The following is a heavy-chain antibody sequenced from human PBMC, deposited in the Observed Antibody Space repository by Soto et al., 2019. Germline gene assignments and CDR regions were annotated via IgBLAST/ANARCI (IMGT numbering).Heavy chain of an antibody. Sequence: GGSLRLSCAASGFTFSSYSMNWVRQAPGKGLEWVSSISSSSSYIYYADSVKGRFTISRDNAKNSLYLQMNSLRAEDTAVYYCARDRIQIWSPPGYYYGMDVWGQGTTVTVSS. J-gene: IGHJ6*02. CDR2: ISSSSSYI. D-gene: IGHD5-18*01. CDR1: GFTFSSYS. V-gene: IGHV3-21*01. CDR3: ARDRIQIWSPPGYYYGMDV.